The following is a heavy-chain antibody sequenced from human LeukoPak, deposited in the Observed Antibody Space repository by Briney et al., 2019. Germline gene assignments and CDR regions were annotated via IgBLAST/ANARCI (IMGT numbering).Heavy chain of an antibody. CDR1: GFTFSSYA. V-gene: IGHV3-30*18. CDR2: ISYDGSNK. CDR3: AKDHYDSSGYLSYDAFDI. J-gene: IGHJ3*02. Sequence: GGSLRLSCAASGFTFSSYAMSWVRQAPGKGLEWVAVISYDGSNKYYADSVKGRFTISRDNSKNTQYLQMNSLRAEDTAVYYCAKDHYDSSGYLSYDAFDIWGQGTMVTVSS. D-gene: IGHD3-22*01.